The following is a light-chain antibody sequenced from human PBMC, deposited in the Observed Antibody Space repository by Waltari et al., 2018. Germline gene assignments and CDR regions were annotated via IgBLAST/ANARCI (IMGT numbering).Light chain of an antibody. CDR1: ESLVLRDGNTY. V-gene: IGKV2-30*01. Sequence: DVVMTQSPLSLSVSLGQPASISCKSSESLVLRDGNTYLNWFHQRPGQTPRHLIYRVSDRESGVPDRFGGSGSGTDFTLKISRVEAEDVGVYYCMQGSRWPYTFGQGTKLEIK. J-gene: IGKJ2*01. CDR3: MQGSRWPYT. CDR2: RVS.